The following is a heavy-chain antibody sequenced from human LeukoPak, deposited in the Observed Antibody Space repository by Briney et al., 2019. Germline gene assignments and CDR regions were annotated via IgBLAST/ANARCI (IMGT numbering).Heavy chain of an antibody. CDR2: IIPIFGTA. CDR1: GGTFSSYA. V-gene: IGHV1-69*01. D-gene: IGHD6-19*01. Sequence: SVKVSCKASGGTFSSYAISWVRQAPGQGLEWMGGIIPIFGTANYAQKFQGRVTITADESTSTAYMELSSLRSEDTAVYYCARAHSSGWYAYYFDYWGQGTLVTVSS. J-gene: IGHJ4*02. CDR3: ARAHSSGWYAYYFDY.